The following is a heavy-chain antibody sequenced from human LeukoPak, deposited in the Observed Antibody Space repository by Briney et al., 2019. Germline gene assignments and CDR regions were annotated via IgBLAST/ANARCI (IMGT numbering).Heavy chain of an antibody. CDR1: GFTFSSYA. J-gene: IGHJ4*02. CDR3: AKDYGPKQLVFFDS. D-gene: IGHD6-13*01. V-gene: IGHV3-23*01. CDR2: ISENGGTT. Sequence: GGSLRLSCAASGFTFSSYALSGVRQAPGKGLEWVSGISENGGTTFYADSVKGRFTITRDNSKNTLYVQMNSLRGEDTAVYYCAKDYGPKQLVFFDSWGQGTLVTVSS.